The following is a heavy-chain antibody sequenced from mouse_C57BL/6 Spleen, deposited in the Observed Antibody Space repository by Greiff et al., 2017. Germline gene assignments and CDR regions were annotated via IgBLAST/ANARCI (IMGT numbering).Heavy chain of an antibody. CDR1: GYTFTSYW. V-gene: IGHV1-52*01. Sequence: QVQLQQPGAELVRPGSSVKLSCKASGYTFTSYWMHWVKQRPIQGLEWIGNIDPSDSETHSNQKFKDKATLTVDKSSSTAYMQLSSLTSEDSAVYYCARRDTTVVAHWYFDVWGTGTTVTVSS. CDR2: IDPSDSET. J-gene: IGHJ1*03. CDR3: ARRDTTVVAHWYFDV. D-gene: IGHD1-1*01.